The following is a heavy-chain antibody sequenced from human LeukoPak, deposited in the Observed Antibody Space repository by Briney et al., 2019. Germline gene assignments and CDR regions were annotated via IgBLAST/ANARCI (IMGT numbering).Heavy chain of an antibody. CDR3: AKGVDGSGSYYDS. Sequence: GGSLRLSCAASGFAFSMYAMSWVRHAPGKGLEWVSTTSSSGGNTYYADSVKGRFTISRDNSKNTLYLQMNSLRAEDTAVYYCAKGVDGSGSYYDSWGQGTLVTVSS. D-gene: IGHD3-10*01. J-gene: IGHJ4*02. V-gene: IGHV3-23*01. CDR1: GFAFSMYA. CDR2: TSSSGGNT.